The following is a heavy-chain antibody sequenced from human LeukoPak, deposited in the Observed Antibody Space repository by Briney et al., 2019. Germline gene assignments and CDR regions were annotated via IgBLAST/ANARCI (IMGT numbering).Heavy chain of an antibody. V-gene: IGHV1-2*02. D-gene: IGHD5-24*01. Sequence: PGASVKVSCKASGYTFTGYYMHWVRQAPRQGLEWMGWINPNSGGTNHAQKFQGRVTMTRDTSISTAYMELSRLRSDDTAVYYCAREADGYNSRDAFDIWGQGTMVTVSS. CDR2: INPNSGGT. CDR3: AREADGYNSRDAFDI. J-gene: IGHJ3*02. CDR1: GYTFTGYY.